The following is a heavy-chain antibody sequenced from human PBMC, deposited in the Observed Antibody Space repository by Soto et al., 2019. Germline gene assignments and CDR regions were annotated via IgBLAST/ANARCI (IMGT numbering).Heavy chain of an antibody. J-gene: IGHJ5*02. D-gene: IGHD2-2*02. CDR2: IDPKSGDT. CDR3: ARGVPAAIYFGWFDP. Sequence: QVQLVQSGAEVKKPGASVKVSCKASGFTFTGYYIHWVRQAPGQGLEGMGWIDPKSGDTKYVEKFQCRVTMTRDTSVSTVYIELNRLRSDDTAVYYCARGVPAAIYFGWFDPWGHGPLVTVSS. V-gene: IGHV1-2*02. CDR1: GFTFTGYY.